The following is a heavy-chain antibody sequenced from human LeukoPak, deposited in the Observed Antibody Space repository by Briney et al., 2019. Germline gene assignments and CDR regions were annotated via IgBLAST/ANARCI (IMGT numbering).Heavy chain of an antibody. D-gene: IGHD3-22*01. V-gene: IGHV3-11*04. CDR3: ARGGSYYDSSGYYYKSFDY. Sequence: GGSLRLSCAASGFTFSNYYMAWIRQAPGKGLEWVSYISRSGDSIHYADSVRGRFTISRDNAKNSLYLQMNSLRAEDTAVYYCARGGSYYDSSGYYYKSFDYWGQGTLVTVSS. CDR2: ISRSGDSI. CDR1: GFTFSNYY. J-gene: IGHJ4*02.